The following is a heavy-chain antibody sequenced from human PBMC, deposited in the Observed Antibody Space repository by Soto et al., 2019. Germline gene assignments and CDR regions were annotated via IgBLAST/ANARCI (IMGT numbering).Heavy chain of an antibody. J-gene: IGHJ4*02. Sequence: GGSLRLSCAASGFTFCNAWMNWVRQAPGRGLEWVGRIKSKTDGGTTDYAALVKGRFTISRDDSKNTLYLQMNSLKTEDTAVYYCTTDTDSNYAPDYWGQGTLVTVSS. V-gene: IGHV3-15*07. CDR2: IKSKTDGGTT. D-gene: IGHD4-4*01. CDR3: TTDTDSNYAPDY. CDR1: GFTFCNAW.